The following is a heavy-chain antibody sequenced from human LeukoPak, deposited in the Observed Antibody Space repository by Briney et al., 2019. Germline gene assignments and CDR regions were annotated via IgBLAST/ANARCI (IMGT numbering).Heavy chain of an antibody. CDR3: ARGRSIAVAGNWFDP. D-gene: IGHD6-19*01. Sequence: ASVKVSCTASGYTFTGYYMHWVRPAPGPGLEWMGWINPNSGGTNYAQKFQGRVTMTRDTSISTAYMELSRLRSDDTAVYYCARGRSIAVAGNWFDPWGQGTLVTVSS. V-gene: IGHV1-2*02. J-gene: IGHJ5*02. CDR2: INPNSGGT. CDR1: GYTFTGYY.